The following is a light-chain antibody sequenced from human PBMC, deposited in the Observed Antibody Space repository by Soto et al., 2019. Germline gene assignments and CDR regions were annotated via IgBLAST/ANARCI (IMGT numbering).Light chain of an antibody. CDR1: QSINRY. CDR3: LQIHITPYT. CDR2: AAS. V-gene: IGKV1-39*01. Sequence: DIQMTQSPSSLSASVGDRVIITCRASQSINRYLNWYQQRPGKAPKLLISAASSLQSGVPSRFSGSGSGTDFTLTISSLQPEDFATYCCLQIHITPYTFGQGTKVEIK. J-gene: IGKJ2*01.